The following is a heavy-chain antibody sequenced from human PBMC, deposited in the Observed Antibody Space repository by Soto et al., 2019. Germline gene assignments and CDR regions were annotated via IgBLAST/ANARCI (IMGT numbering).Heavy chain of an antibody. CDR3: ARGWRPKVAGRYYYYYYYMDV. CDR1: GGSFSGYY. J-gene: IGHJ6*03. CDR2: INHSGST. D-gene: IGHD6-19*01. V-gene: IGHV4-34*01. Sequence: SETLSLTCAVYGGSFSGYYWSWIRQPPGKGLEWIGEINHSGSTNYNPSLKSRVTISVDTSKNQFSLKLSSVTAADTAVYYCARGWRPKVAGRYYYYYYYMDVWGKGTTVTVSS.